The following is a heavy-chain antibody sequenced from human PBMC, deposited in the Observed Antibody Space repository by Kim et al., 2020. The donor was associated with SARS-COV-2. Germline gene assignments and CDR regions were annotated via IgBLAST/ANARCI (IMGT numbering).Heavy chain of an antibody. D-gene: IGHD3-10*01. J-gene: IGHJ6*02. CDR3: ARVVLGGVITGYYYGMDV. Sequence: ASVKVSCKASGYTFTSYAMHWVRQAPGQRLEWMGWINAGNGNTKYSQKFQGRVTITRDTSASTAYMELSSLRSEDTAVYYCARVVLGGVITGYYYGMDVWGQGTTVTVSS. CDR1: GYTFTSYA. CDR2: INAGNGNT. V-gene: IGHV1-3*01.